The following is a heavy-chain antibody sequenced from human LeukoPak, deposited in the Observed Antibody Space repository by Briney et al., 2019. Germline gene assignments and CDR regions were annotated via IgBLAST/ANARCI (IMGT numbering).Heavy chain of an antibody. CDR1: GFTFSDYY. J-gene: IGHJ6*03. D-gene: IGHD3-16*01. Sequence: AGGSLRLSCAASGFTFSDYYMSWIRQAPGKGLEWVSYISSSGSTIYYADSVKGRFTSSRDNAKNSLYLQMNSLRAEDTAVYYCAKDYAGGWPKRGMDVWGKGATVTVSS. V-gene: IGHV3-11*01. CDR3: AKDYAGGWPKRGMDV. CDR2: ISSSGSTI.